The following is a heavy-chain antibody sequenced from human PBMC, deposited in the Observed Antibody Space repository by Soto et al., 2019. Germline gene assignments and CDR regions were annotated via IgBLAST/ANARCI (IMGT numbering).Heavy chain of an antibody. CDR3: ARDPLPLTYEAYYTAY. V-gene: IGHV3-30-3*01. J-gene: IGHJ4*02. Sequence: PGGSLRLSCAASGFTFSTYSMPWVRQAPGKGLEWLAVISSDGSKTYYADSVKGRFTISRDNSKNTLYLQMNSLRPDDTAVYYCARDPLPLTYEAYYTAYWGQGALVTVSS. CDR2: ISSDGSKT. D-gene: IGHD3-22*01. CDR1: GFTFSTYS.